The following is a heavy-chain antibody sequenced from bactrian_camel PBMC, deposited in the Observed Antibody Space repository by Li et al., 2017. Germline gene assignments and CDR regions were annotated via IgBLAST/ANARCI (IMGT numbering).Heavy chain of an antibody. CDR1: GISMTNVR. J-gene: IGHJ4*01. Sequence: HVQLVESGGGSVQAGGSLRLSCLASGISMTNVRMGWFRQAPGKEREGVARVYGGGRIAYADSVNGRFTISQDDAKNTVYLQMNSLKPDDTAMYYCAAPVLYGGTCRSRDESNYWGQGTQVTVS. D-gene: IGHD6*01. V-gene: IGHV3S53*01. CDR2: VYGGGRI. CDR3: AAPVLYGGTCRSRDESNY.